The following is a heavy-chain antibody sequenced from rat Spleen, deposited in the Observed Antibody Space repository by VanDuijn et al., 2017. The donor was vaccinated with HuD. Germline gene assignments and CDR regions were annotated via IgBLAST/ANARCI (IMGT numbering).Heavy chain of an antibody. Sequence: EVKLVESGGGLVQPGRSLKLSCAASGFNFDDYWMGWVRQAPKKGLEWVAYISSGCGGIYYPDSVQGRFTISRHNAKSTLYLQMDSLRSEDTATYYCARHGIYNNYGWFAYWGQGTLVTVSS. V-gene: IGHV5-25*01. D-gene: IGHD1-10*01. J-gene: IGHJ3*01. CDR2: ISSGCGGI. CDR3: ARHGIYNNYGWFAY. CDR1: GFNFDDYW.